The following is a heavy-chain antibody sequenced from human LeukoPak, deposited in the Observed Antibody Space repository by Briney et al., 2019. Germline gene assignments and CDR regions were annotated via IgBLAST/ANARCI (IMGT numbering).Heavy chain of an antibody. J-gene: IGHJ3*02. CDR3: ARRDHAIPDDAFDI. CDR1: GYTFTSYA. D-gene: IGHD5-24*01. Sequence: ASVKVSCKASGYTFTSYAMHWVRQAPGQRLEWMGWINAGNGNTKYSQKFQGRVTITRDTSASTAYMELSSLRSEDTAVYYRARRDHAIPDDAFDIWGQGTMVTVSS. V-gene: IGHV1-3*01. CDR2: INAGNGNT.